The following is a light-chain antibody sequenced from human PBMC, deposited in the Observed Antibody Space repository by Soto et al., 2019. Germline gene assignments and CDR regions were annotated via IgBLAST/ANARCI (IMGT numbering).Light chain of an antibody. V-gene: IGLV2-11*01. J-gene: IGLJ2*01. CDR3: CSYAGNYGVV. CDR1: SSDVGYYNF. CDR2: DVS. Sequence: QSALTQPRSVSGSPGQSVTISCTGTSSDVGYYNFVSWYQQHPGKAPKLMIYDVSKRPSGVPDRFSGSKSGNTASLTISGLKAEDEAEYYCCSYAGNYGVVFGGGTKLTVL.